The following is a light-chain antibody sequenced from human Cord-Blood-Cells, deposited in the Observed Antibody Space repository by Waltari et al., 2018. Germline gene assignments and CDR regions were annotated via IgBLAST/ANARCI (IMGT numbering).Light chain of an antibody. J-gene: IGKJ4*01. CDR1: QSISSW. CDR2: KAS. V-gene: IGKV1-5*03. Sequence: DIQMTQSPSTLSASVGVRVPITCRASQSISSWLARYQQKPGKAPKLLIYKASSLESGVPSRFSGSGSGTEFTLTISSLQPDDFATYYCQQYNSYSLTFGGGTKVEIK. CDR3: QQYNSYSLT.